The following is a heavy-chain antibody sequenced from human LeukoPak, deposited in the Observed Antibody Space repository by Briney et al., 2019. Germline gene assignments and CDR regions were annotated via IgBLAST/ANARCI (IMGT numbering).Heavy chain of an antibody. Sequence: PLSLTCTVSGGSISSGGYYWRWIRQHPGKGLEWIGYIYYSGSTYYNPSLKSRVTISVDTSKNQFSLKLSSVTAADTAVYYCARDQRRSNCSGGSCYWFDPWGQGTLVTVSS. V-gene: IGHV4-31*03. CDR3: ARDQRRSNCSGGSCYWFDP. J-gene: IGHJ5*02. CDR1: GGSISSGGYY. D-gene: IGHD2-15*01. CDR2: IYYSGST.